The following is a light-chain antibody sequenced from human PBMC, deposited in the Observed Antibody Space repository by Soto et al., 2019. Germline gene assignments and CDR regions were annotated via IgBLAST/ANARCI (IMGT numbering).Light chain of an antibody. V-gene: IGKV3-15*01. CDR1: QSVSRS. CDR2: GAS. Sequence: EIVMTQSPATLSVSPGERVTLSCRASQSVSRSLAWYQQKPGQAPRLLIYGASTRATGIPARFSGSGSGPEFTLPISSLQSEDFAVYYCQQYNNWSPFTFGPGTKVDIK. J-gene: IGKJ3*01. CDR3: QQYNNWSPFT.